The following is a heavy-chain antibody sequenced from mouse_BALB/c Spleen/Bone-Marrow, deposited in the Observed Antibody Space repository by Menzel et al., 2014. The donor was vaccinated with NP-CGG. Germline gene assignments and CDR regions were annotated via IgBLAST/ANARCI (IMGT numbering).Heavy chain of an antibody. Sequence: VQLQQSGPQLVRPGASVKISCKASGYSFTTYWMHWVKQRPGQGLEWIGMIDPFDSEAILNQKFKDKATLTGDKSSGPAYMQLRSPTSENSAVYYCTGGVLFAYWGQGTLVTVSA. V-gene: IGHV1S126*01. D-gene: IGHD2-14*01. CDR3: TGGVLFAY. CDR2: IDPFDSEA. J-gene: IGHJ3*01. CDR1: GYSFTTYW.